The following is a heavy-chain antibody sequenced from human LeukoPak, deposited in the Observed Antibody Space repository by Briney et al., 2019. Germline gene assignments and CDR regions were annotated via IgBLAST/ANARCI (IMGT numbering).Heavy chain of an antibody. CDR2: ISGSGTTI. CDR1: GFTFSTYE. V-gene: IGHV3-48*03. CDR3: VSAYGGLLDY. Sequence: GGSLRLSCAASGFTFSTYEMNWVRQVPGKGLEWVSYISGSGTTIYYADSVKDRFAISRDNTKNSMYLQMNSLRAEDTAVYYCVSAYGGLLDYWGQGTLVTVSS. J-gene: IGHJ4*02. D-gene: IGHD3-16*01.